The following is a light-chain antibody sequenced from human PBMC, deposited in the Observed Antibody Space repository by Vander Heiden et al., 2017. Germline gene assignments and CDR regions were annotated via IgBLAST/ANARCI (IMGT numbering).Light chain of an antibody. CDR1: SGHSNYA. J-gene: IGLJ2*01. V-gene: IGLV4-69*01. CDR3: QTWDAGIVV. CDR2: LNRDGSR. Sequence: QLVLTQSPSASASLGASVKVTCTLSSGHSNYAIAWHQQQLEKGPRYLMKLNRDGSRHKGDGIPDRFSGSSSGTERYLTISSLQAEDEADYYCQTWDAGIVVFGGGTKLTVL.